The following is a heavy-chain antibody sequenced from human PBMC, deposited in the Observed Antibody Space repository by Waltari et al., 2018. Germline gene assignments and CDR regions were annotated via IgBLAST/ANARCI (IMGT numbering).Heavy chain of an antibody. D-gene: IGHD3-3*01. J-gene: IGHJ4*02. V-gene: IGHV4-59*01. Sequence: QVHLHESGPGLVKSSEALSLTCAVSVDSINNDYWAWIRQPPGKELEWIGYIAYTERTNYNPSLRRRVTISVDTSKTRFSLKLSSVTAADTAVYYCAGSYDFWSGYPLDYWGQGTLVTVSS. CDR2: IAYTERT. CDR3: AGSYDFWSGYPLDY. CDR1: VDSINNDY.